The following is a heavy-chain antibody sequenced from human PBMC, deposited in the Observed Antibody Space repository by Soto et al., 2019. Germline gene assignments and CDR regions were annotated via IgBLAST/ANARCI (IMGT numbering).Heavy chain of an antibody. V-gene: IGHV3-48*03. CDR3: ARGDSWIQLWQCDY. CDR1: GFIFSNFE. D-gene: IGHD5-18*01. Sequence: EVQLVESGGDLVQPGGSLRLSCSASGFIFSNFEMNWVRQAPGKGLEWVSYISSSGTTINYADSVKGRFTISRDNAKNSLYLQVNSLRVEDTGLYYCARGDSWIQLWQCDYWGQGTLVTVSS. J-gene: IGHJ4*02. CDR2: ISSSGTTI.